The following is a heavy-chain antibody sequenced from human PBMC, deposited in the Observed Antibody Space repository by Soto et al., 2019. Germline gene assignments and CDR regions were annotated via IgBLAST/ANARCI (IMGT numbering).Heavy chain of an antibody. J-gene: IGHJ6*02. CDR1: GFSLSTSGMC. CDR2: IDWDDDK. CDR3: ARTDPTMVRGAYFRTPFDYGMDV. V-gene: IGHV2-70*01. D-gene: IGHD3-10*01. Sequence: ASGPTLVNPTQTLTLTCTFSGFSLSTSGMCVSWIRQPPGKALEWLALIDWDDDKYYSTSLKTRLTISKDTSKNQVVLTMTNMDPVDTATYYCARTDPTMVRGAYFRTPFDYGMDVWGQGTTVTVSS.